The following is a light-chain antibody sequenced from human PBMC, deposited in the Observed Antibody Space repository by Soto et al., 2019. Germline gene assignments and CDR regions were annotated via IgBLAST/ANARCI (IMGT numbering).Light chain of an antibody. CDR1: QTVSNNY. V-gene: IGKV3-20*01. J-gene: IGKJ1*01. Sequence: EIVLTQSPDTLSLSPGERATVSCRASQTVSNNYLAWYQQKPGQAPRLLIYGATSRATGIPDRFSGSGSGTEFTLTISRLEPEDFAVYYCQQYGSSSWTFGQGTKVDI. CDR2: GAT. CDR3: QQYGSSSWT.